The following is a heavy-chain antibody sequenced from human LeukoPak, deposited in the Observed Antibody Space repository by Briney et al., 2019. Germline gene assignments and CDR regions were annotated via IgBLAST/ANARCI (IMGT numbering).Heavy chain of an antibody. CDR2: ISSSSSYI. D-gene: IGHD3-10*01. Sequence: KTGGSLRLSCAASGFTFSSYSMNWVRQAPGKGLEWVSSISSSSSYIYYADSVKGRFTISRDNAKNSLYLQMNSLRAEDTAVYYCGRGPPPIWFGGLLSMDDYWGQGTLVTVSS. CDR1: GFTFSSYS. V-gene: IGHV3-21*01. CDR3: GRGPPPIWFGGLLSMDDY. J-gene: IGHJ4*02.